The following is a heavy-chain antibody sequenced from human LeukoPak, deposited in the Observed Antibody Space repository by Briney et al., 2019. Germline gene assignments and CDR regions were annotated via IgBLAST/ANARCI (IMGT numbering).Heavy chain of an antibody. CDR1: GFTFSSYE. D-gene: IGHD6-19*01. CDR3: ARVFRSSGFDY. CDR2: ISSSGSTI. J-gene: IGHJ4*02. V-gene: IGHV3-48*03. Sequence: GGSLRLSCAASGFTFSSYEMNWVRQAPGKGLEWVSYISSSGSTIYYADSVKGRFTISRDNAKNSLYLQMNSLRAEDTAVYYCARVFRSSGFDYWGQGTLVTVSS.